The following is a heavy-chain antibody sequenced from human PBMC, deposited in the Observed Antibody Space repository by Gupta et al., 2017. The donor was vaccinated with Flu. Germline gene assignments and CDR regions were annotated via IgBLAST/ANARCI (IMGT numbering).Heavy chain of an antibody. CDR1: GGSISSYY. J-gene: IGHJ5*02. D-gene: IGHD2-8*01. Sequence: QESGPGLVKPSETLSLTCTVSGGSISSYYWSWIRQPPGKGLEWIGYIYYSGSTNYNPSLKSRVTISVDTSKNQFSLKLSSVTAAVTAVYYCARGADCTNGVCPRGWFDPWGQGTLVTVSS. CDR2: IYYSGST. V-gene: IGHV4-59*01. CDR3: ARGADCTNGVCPRGWFDP.